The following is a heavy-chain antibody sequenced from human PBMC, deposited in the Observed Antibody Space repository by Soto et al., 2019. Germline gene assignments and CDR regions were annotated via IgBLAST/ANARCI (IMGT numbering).Heavy chain of an antibody. CDR1: GFTFRSYG. V-gene: IGHV3-30*18. D-gene: IGHD2-2*01. J-gene: IGHJ5*01. Sequence: QVHLEESGGGVVQPGRSLRLSCAASGFTFRSYGMHWVRQAPGKGLEWVAVISYDGSNKYYVDSVKGRFTISRDNSKNTLYLQMNSLRVEDTAVYYCAKDLDSTNWGNWLDSWGQGTLVTVSS. CDR3: AKDLDSTNWGNWLDS. CDR2: ISYDGSNK.